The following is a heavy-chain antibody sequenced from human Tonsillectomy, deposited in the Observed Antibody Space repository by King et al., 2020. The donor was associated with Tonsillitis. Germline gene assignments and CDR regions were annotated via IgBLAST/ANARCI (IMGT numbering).Heavy chain of an antibody. Sequence: QLVQSGAEVKKPGASVKVSCKASGYTFTSYYMHWVRQAPGQGLEWMGIINPSGGSTSYAQKFQGRVTMTRETSTSKVYMELSSLRSEDTAVYYCARDPYYYDSSGYYAQYYFDYWGQGTLVTVSS. J-gene: IGHJ4*02. CDR2: INPSGGST. D-gene: IGHD3-22*01. CDR1: GYTFTSYY. V-gene: IGHV1-46*01. CDR3: ARDPYYYDSSGYYAQYYFDY.